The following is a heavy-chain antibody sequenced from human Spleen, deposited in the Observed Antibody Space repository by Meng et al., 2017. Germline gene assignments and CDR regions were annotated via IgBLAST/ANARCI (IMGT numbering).Heavy chain of an antibody. CDR2: INHSGST. Sequence: SETLSLTCAVYGGSFSGYYWNWVRQPPGKGLEWIGEINHSGSTKYNPSLKSRVTISVDTSKNQFSLKLSSVTAADTAVYYCARGRRTWFGELLYYYYGMDVWGQGTTVTVSS. V-gene: IGHV4-34*01. CDR3: ARGRRTWFGELLYYYYGMDV. D-gene: IGHD3-10*01. J-gene: IGHJ6*02. CDR1: GGSFSGYY.